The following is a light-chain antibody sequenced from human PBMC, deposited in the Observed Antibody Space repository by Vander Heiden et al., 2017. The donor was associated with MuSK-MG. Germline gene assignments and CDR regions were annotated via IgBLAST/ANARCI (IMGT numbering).Light chain of an antibody. CDR3: QQRSNWPPTT. Sequence: ELVLTQSPPTLSLSPGERPTLSCRASQSVSSYLAWYQQKPGQAPRLLIYDASNRATGIPARFSGSGSGTDFTLTISSLEPEDFAVYYCQQRSNWPPTTFGQGTKVEIK. J-gene: IGKJ1*01. CDR2: DAS. V-gene: IGKV3-11*01. CDR1: QSVSSY.